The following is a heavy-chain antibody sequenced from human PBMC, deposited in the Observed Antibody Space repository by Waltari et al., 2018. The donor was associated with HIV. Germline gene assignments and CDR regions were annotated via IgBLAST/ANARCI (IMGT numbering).Heavy chain of an antibody. J-gene: IGHJ4*02. V-gene: IGHV3-72*01. CDR1: GFTFSDHY. Sequence: EVHLVESGGGLVQPGGSLRLPCAASGFTFSDHYMDWVRQATGKGLEWVARIRNRTNGYTTEDVASVRGRFIISRDDSKNSLYLQMNSLRTEDTAVYFCVGGVTGSVFDYWGQGPLLPFSS. CDR3: VGGVTGSVFDY. D-gene: IGHD1-20*01. CDR2: IRNRTNGYTT.